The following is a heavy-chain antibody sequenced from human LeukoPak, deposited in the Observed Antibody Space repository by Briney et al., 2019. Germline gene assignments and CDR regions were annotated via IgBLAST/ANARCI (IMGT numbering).Heavy chain of an antibody. Sequence: PGGSLRLSCAASGFTFSSYGMSWVRQAPGKGLEWVSAISGSGGSTYYADSVKGRFTISRDNSKNTLYLQMNSLRAEDTAVYYCAKRGTAYYYDSSGYYYLDYWGQGTLVTVSS. J-gene: IGHJ4*02. CDR2: ISGSGGST. CDR3: AKRGTAYYYDSSGYYYLDY. V-gene: IGHV3-23*01. CDR1: GFTFSSYG. D-gene: IGHD3-22*01.